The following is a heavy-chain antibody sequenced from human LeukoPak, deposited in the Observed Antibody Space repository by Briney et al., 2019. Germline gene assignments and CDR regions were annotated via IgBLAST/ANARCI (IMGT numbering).Heavy chain of an antibody. Sequence: GGSLRLSCAASGFTFSDYSMNWVRQAPGRGLEWISYIGIDSGNTNYADSMKGRFTISGDKAKNSLYLQMNSLRVEDTAVYYCARDYKYAFDNWGQGTLVTVSS. D-gene: IGHD5-24*01. V-gene: IGHV3-48*01. CDR2: IGIDSGNT. CDR1: GFTFSDYS. J-gene: IGHJ4*02. CDR3: ARDYKYAFDN.